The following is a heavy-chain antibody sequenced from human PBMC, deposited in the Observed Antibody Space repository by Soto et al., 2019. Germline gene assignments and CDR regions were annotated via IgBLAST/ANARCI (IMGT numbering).Heavy chain of an antibody. CDR3: ARVLPVVAATWGTYYYYYMDV. V-gene: IGHV4-34*01. J-gene: IGHJ6*03. CDR1: GGSFSGYY. Sequence: QVQLQQWGAGLLKPSETLSLTCAVYGGSFSGYYWSWIRQPPGKGLEWIGEINHSGSTNYNPSLKSRVTISVDTSKNQFSLKLSSVTAADTAVYYCARVLPVVAATWGTYYYYYMDVWGNGTTVTVSS. CDR2: INHSGST. D-gene: IGHD2-15*01.